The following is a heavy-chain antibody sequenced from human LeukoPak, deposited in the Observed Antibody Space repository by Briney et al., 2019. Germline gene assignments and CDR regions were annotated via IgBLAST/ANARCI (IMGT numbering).Heavy chain of an antibody. CDR3: ARIAAKSAYDFWSGYHIDY. D-gene: IGHD3-3*01. CDR2: IYPGDSDT. V-gene: IGHV5-51*01. J-gene: IGHJ4*02. Sequence: GESLKISCKGSGYSFTSYWIGWVRQMPGKGLEWMGIIYPGDSDTRYSPSFQGQVTISADKSIGTAYLQWSSLKASDTAMYYCARIAAKSAYDFWSGYHIDYWGQGTLVTVSS. CDR1: GYSFTSYW.